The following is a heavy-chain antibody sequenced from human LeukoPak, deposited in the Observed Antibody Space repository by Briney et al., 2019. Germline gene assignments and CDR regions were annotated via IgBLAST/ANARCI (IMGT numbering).Heavy chain of an antibody. D-gene: IGHD3-22*01. CDR3: ARDQYYYDSSGYYRFDY. V-gene: IGHV4-59*01. CDR1: GGSISSYY. J-gene: IGHJ4*02. Sequence: PSETLSLTCTVSGGSISSYYWSWIRQPPGKGLEWIGYIYYSGSTNYNPSLKSRVTISVETSKNQFSLKLSSVTAADTAVYYCARDQYYYDSSGYYRFDYWGQGTLVTVSS. CDR2: IYYSGST.